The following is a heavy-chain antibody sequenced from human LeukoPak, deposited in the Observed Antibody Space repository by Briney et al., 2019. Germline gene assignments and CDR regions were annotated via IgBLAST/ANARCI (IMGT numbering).Heavy chain of an antibody. Sequence: GGSLRLSCAASRFTFRNAWMSWVRQAPGKGLVWVSRINSDGSSTSYADSVKGRFTISRDNAKNTLYLQMNSLRAEDTAVYYCARDSGSGWYRDNFDYWGQGTLVTVSS. CDR1: RFTFRNAW. D-gene: IGHD6-19*01. V-gene: IGHV3-74*01. CDR2: INSDGSST. CDR3: ARDSGSGWYRDNFDY. J-gene: IGHJ4*02.